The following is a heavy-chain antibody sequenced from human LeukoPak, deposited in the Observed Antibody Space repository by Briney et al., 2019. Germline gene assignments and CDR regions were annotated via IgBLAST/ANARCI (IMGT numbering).Heavy chain of an antibody. Sequence: SVKVSCKASGGTFSSYAISWVRQAPGQGLEWMGGIIPIFGTANYAQKFQGRVTIIADESTSTAYMELSSLRSEGTAVYYCARLDEYRSSSRYYGMDVWGQGTTVTVSS. CDR3: ARLDEYRSSSRYYGMDV. V-gene: IGHV1-69*13. CDR2: IIPIFGTA. D-gene: IGHD6-6*01. CDR1: GGTFSSYA. J-gene: IGHJ6*02.